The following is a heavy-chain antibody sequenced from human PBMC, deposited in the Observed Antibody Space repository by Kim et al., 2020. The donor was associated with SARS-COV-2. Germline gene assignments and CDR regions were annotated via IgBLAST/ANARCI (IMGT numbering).Heavy chain of an antibody. J-gene: IGHJ4*02. CDR3: ARVATMTEFDY. Sequence: SETLSLTCTVSGGSISSYYWSWIRQPPGKGLEWIGYIYYSGSTNYNPSLKSRVAISVDTSKNQFSLKLSSVTAADTAVYYCARVATMTEFDYWGQGTLVTVSS. CDR1: GGSISSYY. CDR2: IYYSGST. D-gene: IGHD3-22*01. V-gene: IGHV4-59*13.